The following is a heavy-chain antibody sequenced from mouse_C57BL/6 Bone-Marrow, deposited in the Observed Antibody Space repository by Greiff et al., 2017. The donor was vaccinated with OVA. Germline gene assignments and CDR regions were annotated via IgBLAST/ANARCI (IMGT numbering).Heavy chain of an antibody. CDR1: GYTFTSYW. D-gene: IGHD2-12*01. CDR2: IHPSDSDT. Sequence: QVQLKQPGAELVKPGASVKVSCKASGYTFTSYWMHWVKQRPGQGLGWNGRIHPSDSDTNYNQKFKGKATLTVDKSSSTAYMQLSSLTSEDSAVYYCAILRHWYFDVWGTGTTVTVSS. CDR3: AILRHWYFDV. V-gene: IGHV1-74*01. J-gene: IGHJ1*03.